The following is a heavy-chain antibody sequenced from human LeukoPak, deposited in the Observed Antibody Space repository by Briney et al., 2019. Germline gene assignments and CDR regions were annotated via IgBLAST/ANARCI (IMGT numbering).Heavy chain of an antibody. CDR3: AKRRVEGLRYFLFDY. Sequence: GGPLRLSCAASGFTVSNNYMSWVRQAPGKGLEWVSAISGSGGSTYYADSVKGRFTISRDNSKNTLYLQMNSLRAEDTAVYYCAKRRVEGLRYFLFDYWGQGTLVTVSS. CDR1: GFTVSNNY. CDR2: ISGSGGST. D-gene: IGHD3-9*01. V-gene: IGHV3-23*01. J-gene: IGHJ4*02.